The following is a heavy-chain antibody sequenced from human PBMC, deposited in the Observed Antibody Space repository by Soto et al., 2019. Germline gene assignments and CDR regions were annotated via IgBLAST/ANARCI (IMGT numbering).Heavy chain of an antibody. CDR1: GYTFTSYG. Sequence: ASVKVSWKASGYTFTSYGISWVRQAPGQRLEWMGWISAYNGNTNYAQKFQGRVTMTTDMSTSTAYMELSSLRSEDTAVYYCAADYYDSSGYYYVSDYWGQGTLVTVSS. CDR2: ISAYNGNT. J-gene: IGHJ4*02. CDR3: AADYYDSSGYYYVSDY. V-gene: IGHV1-18*01. D-gene: IGHD3-22*01.